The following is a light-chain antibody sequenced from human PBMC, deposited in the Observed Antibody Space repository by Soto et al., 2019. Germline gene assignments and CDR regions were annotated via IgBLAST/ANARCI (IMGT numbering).Light chain of an antibody. V-gene: IGLV2-8*01. CDR3: NSYAGSNNVV. CDR1: CSDVGGYNH. J-gene: IGLJ2*01. CDR2: EVT. Sequence: QSELTQPPSASGSPGQSVTISCTGTCSDVGGYNHVSWYQHHPGKAPKLMIYEVTKRPSGVPDRFSGSKSGNTASLTVSGLQAEDEADYFCNSYAGSNNVVFGGGTKLTVL.